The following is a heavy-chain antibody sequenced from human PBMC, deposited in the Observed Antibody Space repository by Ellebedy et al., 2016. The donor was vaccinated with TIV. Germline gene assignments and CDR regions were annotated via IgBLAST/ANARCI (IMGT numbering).Heavy chain of an antibody. CDR2: ISYRGST. Sequence: MPSETLSLTCTVSGGSISSYYWSWIRHPPGMGLEWIGYISYRGSTNYNPSLKSRVTISVDTSKNQFSLRLPSVTAADTAVYYCARVVWQQPVSYAFAIWGQGTMVTVSP. D-gene: IGHD6-13*01. V-gene: IGHV4-59*13. CDR3: ARVVWQQPVSYAFAI. J-gene: IGHJ3*02. CDR1: GGSISSYY.